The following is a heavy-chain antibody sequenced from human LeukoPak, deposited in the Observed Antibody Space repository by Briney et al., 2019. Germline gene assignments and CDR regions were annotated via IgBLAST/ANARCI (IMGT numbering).Heavy chain of an antibody. CDR2: LYYSGST. CDR1: GGSISSTSYY. Sequence: SETLSLTCTVSGGSISSTSYYWGWIRQPPGKGLEWIGSLYYSGSTYYNPSLMGRVTISVDTSKNQFSLKLSSVTAADTADYFCARHPDFGSSYYNWFDPWGQGTLVTVSS. J-gene: IGHJ5*02. V-gene: IGHV4-39*01. CDR3: ARHPDFGSSYYNWFDP. D-gene: IGHD6-6*01.